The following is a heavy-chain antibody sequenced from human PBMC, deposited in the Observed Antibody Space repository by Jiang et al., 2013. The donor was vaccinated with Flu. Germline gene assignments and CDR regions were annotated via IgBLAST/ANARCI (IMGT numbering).Heavy chain of an antibody. D-gene: IGHD2-15*01. CDR2: INPDSGIT. V-gene: IGHV1-2*06. CDR1: GYTFTGYY. J-gene: IGHJ4*02. CDR3: TRKDIVVVLNPIPFDY. Sequence: SGAEVKRPGASVKVSCKASGYTFTGYYMHWVRQAPGQGLEWMGRINPDSGITNYAQKFQGRVTMTGDTSISTAYMELNRLRSDDTAVYYCTRKDIVVVLNPIPFDYWGQGALVTVSS.